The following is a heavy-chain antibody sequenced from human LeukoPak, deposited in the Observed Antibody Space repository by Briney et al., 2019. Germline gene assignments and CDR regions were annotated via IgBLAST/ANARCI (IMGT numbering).Heavy chain of an antibody. D-gene: IGHD2-2*01. CDR2: IKQDGSEK. CDR1: GFTFSSYW. V-gene: IGHV3-7*01. CDR3: AREDTEYQLLYYYYYMDV. J-gene: IGHJ6*03. Sequence: GGSLRLSCAASGFTFSSYWISWVRQAPGKGLEWVANIKQDGSEKYYVDSVKGRFTISRDNAKNSLYLQMNSLRAEDTAVYYCAREDTEYQLLYYYYYMDVWGKGTTVTVSS.